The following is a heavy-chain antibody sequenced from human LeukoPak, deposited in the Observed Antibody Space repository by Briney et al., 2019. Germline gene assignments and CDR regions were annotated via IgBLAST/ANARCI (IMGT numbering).Heavy chain of an antibody. D-gene: IGHD5-18*01. CDR3: VIEGYTYGYHAFEV. CDR1: GFTFSSYA. V-gene: IGHV3-23*01. J-gene: IGHJ3*01. CDR2: ISGSGGST. Sequence: GGSLRLPCAASGFTFSSYAMSWVRQAPGKGLEWVSAISGSGGSTYYADSVKGRFTISRDNSKNTLYLQMNSLRTADTAVYYCVIEGYTYGYHAFEVWGQGTLVTVSS.